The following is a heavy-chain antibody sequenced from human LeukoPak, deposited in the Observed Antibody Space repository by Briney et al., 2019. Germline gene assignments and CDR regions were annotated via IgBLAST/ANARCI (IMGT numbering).Heavy chain of an antibody. CDR3: AREFYYGSGSPPGRYYYMDV. CDR2: IYYSGST. Sequence: PSETLSLTCTVSGGSISSYYWSWIRQPPGKGLEWIWYIYYSGSTNYNPSLKSRVTISVDTSKNQFSLKLRSVTAADTAVYYCAREFYYGSGSPPGRYYYMDVWGKGTTVTISS. CDR1: GGSISSYY. D-gene: IGHD3-10*01. J-gene: IGHJ6*03. V-gene: IGHV4-59*01.